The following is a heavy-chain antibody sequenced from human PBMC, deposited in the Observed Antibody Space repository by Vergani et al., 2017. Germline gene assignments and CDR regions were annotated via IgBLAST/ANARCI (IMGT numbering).Heavy chain of an antibody. J-gene: IGHJ4*02. V-gene: IGHV1-69*13. D-gene: IGHD3-22*01. CDR1: GGTFSSNS. CDR2: IIPIFGTT. Sequence: QGQLAQSGAEVKKPGSSVKVSCKASGGTFSSNSISWVRQAPGQGLEWMGRIIPIFGTTSYAQKFQGRVTILAVESTSTAYMELSSLRSEDTAVYYCAGSSGYYSYYFDFWGQGTLVTVSS. CDR3: AGSSGYYSYYFDF.